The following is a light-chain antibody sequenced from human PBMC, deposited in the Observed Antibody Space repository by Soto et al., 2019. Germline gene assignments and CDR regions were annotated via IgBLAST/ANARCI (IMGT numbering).Light chain of an antibody. CDR3: CSSAAAFYV. J-gene: IGLJ1*01. V-gene: IGLV2-11*01. Sequence: QSALTQPRSVSGSPGQSVTISCTGTSSDIGGHVSVSWFQQHPGKAPKLMIYDVSKRPSGVPDRFSGSKSGNPASLTIPALQAEDEAAYYCCSSAAAFYVFGPGTKVTVL. CDR1: SSDIGGHVS. CDR2: DVS.